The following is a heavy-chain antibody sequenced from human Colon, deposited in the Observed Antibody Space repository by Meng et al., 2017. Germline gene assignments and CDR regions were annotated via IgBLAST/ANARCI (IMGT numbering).Heavy chain of an antibody. D-gene: IGHD2-15*01. CDR1: GYQFTSYY. V-gene: IGHV1-46*01. Sequence: QVGRVQSGAEAKKPGASVKISCKASGYQFTSYYVHWVRQAPGQGLEWMGGIYPYGGNTAYAQKFQGRITMTRDTSTSTVDMELSSLTSDDTAVYYCARVRDIGVAVPLLDYWGQGTLVTVSS. CDR2: IYPYGGNT. J-gene: IGHJ4*02. CDR3: ARVRDIGVAVPLLDY.